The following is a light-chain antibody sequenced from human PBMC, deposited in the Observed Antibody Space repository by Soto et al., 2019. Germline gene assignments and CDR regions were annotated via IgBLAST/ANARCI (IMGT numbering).Light chain of an antibody. CDR1: QIIRSN. CDR3: QQCNNWPIT. Sequence: LPWRASQIIRSNLAWYQQKPGQAPRLLIYGASTRATGIPARFSGSGSGTEFTLTISSLQSEDFAVYYCQQCNNWPITFGQGTLLEIK. CDR2: GAS. J-gene: IGKJ5*01. V-gene: IGKV3-15*01.